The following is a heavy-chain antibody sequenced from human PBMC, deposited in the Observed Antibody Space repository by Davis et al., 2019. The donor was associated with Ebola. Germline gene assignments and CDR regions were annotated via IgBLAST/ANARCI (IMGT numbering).Heavy chain of an antibody. CDR2: INAGSGDT. V-gene: IGHV1-3*01. Sequence: ASVKVSCKASGYTFTSHAIHWVRHASGQRLEWMGWINAGSGDTKYSQNFQGSLTFIRDTSASTAYMELSSLRSEDTAVYYCARDREGSCPGGVCPGFDYWGQGTLVTVSS. CDR3: ARDREGSCPGGVCPGFDY. D-gene: IGHD2-8*02. CDR1: GYTFTSHA. J-gene: IGHJ4*02.